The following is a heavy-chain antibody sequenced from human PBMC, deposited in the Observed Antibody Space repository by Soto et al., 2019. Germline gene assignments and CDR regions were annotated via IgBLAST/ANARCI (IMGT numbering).Heavy chain of an antibody. CDR2: IIPIFGTA. Sequence: QVQLVQSGAEVKKPGSSVKVSCKASGGTFSSYAISWVRQAPGQGLEWMGGIIPIFGTANYAQKFQGRVTITADESTSTAYMELSSLRSEDTAVYYCARAQSYCISTSCPTSYGMDVWGQGTTVTVSS. V-gene: IGHV1-69*12. J-gene: IGHJ6*02. D-gene: IGHD2-2*01. CDR1: GGTFSSYA. CDR3: ARAQSYCISTSCPTSYGMDV.